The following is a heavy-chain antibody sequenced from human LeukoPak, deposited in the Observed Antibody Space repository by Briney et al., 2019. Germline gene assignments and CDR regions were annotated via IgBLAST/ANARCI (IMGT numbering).Heavy chain of an antibody. CDR2: INPSGGST. J-gene: IGHJ4*02. D-gene: IGHD3-9*01. CDR1: GYTFTSYY. V-gene: IGHV1-46*01. CDR3: ARADSLVTTIDY. Sequence: GASVKVSCKASGYTFTSYYMHWVRQAPGQGLEWTGIINPSGGSTSYAQKFQGRVTITADESTSTAYMELSSLRSEDTAVYYCARADSLVTTIDYWGQGTLVTVSS.